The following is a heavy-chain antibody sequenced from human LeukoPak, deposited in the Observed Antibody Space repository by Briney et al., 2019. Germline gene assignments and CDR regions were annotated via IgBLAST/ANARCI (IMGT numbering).Heavy chain of an antibody. CDR2: ISAYNGNT. Sequence: ASVKVSCKASGYTFTSYGISWVRQAPGQGLEWMGWISAYNGNTNYAQKLQGRVTMTTDTSTSTAYTELRSLRSDDTAVYYCARGAAAGIPEDWFDPWGQGTLVTVSS. D-gene: IGHD6-13*01. CDR1: GYTFTSYG. V-gene: IGHV1-18*01. CDR3: ARGAAAGIPEDWFDP. J-gene: IGHJ5*02.